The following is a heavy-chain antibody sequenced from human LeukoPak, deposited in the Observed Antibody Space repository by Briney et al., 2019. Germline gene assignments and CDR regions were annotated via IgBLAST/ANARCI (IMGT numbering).Heavy chain of an antibody. CDR3: ARGPDVLSDKESIDC. CDR2: IYTSGST. D-gene: IGHD1-14*01. J-gene: IGHJ4*02. CDR1: GGSISSYY. V-gene: IGHV4-4*07. Sequence: SETLSLXCTVSGGSISSYYWSWIRQPAGKGLEWIGRIYTSGSTNYNPSLKSRVTMSVDTSKNQFSLKLSSVTAADTAVYYCARGPDVLSDKESIDCWGRGTLVTVSS.